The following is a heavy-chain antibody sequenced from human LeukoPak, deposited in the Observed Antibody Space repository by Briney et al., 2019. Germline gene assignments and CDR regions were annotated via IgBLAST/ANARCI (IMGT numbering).Heavy chain of an antibody. CDR1: GYTLTSYG. D-gene: IGHD3-3*01. V-gene: IGHV1-18*01. CDR3: ARDLGVFGVVITDYYMDV. Sequence: ASVKVSCKASGYTLTSYGISWVRQAPGQGLEWMGWISAYNGNTNYAQKLQGRVTMTTDTSTSTAYMELRSLRSDDTAVYYCARDLGVFGVVITDYYMDVWGKGTTVTVSS. CDR2: ISAYNGNT. J-gene: IGHJ6*03.